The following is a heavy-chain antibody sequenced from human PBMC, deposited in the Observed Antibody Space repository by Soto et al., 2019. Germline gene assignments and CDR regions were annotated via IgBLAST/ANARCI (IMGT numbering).Heavy chain of an antibody. J-gene: IGHJ4*02. D-gene: IGHD4-17*01. CDR3: TRRNGDYFSFDY. Sequence: EVQLVESGGGLVQPGGSLKLSCAASGFTFSGSAMHWVRQASGKGLEWVGRIRSKANSYATAYAASVKGRFTISRDDSKNTAYLQMNSLKTEDAAVYYCTRRNGDYFSFDYWRQGTLVTVSS. CDR1: GFTFSGSA. CDR2: IRSKANSYAT. V-gene: IGHV3-73*01.